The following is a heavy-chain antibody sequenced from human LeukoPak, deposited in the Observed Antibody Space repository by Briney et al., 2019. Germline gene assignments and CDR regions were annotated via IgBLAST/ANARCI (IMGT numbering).Heavy chain of an antibody. CDR1: GFTFSSYG. Sequence: GGSLRLSCAASGFTFSSYGMHWVRQAPGKGLEWVAVISYDGSNKYYADSVKGRFTIPRDNSKNTLYLQMNSLRAEDTAVYYCAKDRVVAAVLDYWGQGTLVTVSS. V-gene: IGHV3-30*18. CDR3: AKDRVVAAVLDY. CDR2: ISYDGSNK. D-gene: IGHD6-13*01. J-gene: IGHJ4*02.